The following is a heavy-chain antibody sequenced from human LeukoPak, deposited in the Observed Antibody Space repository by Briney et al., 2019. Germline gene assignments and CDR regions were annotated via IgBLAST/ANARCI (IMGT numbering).Heavy chain of an antibody. V-gene: IGHV3-30-3*02. D-gene: IGHD4-17*01. CDR3: AKSVTVTLSTPLY. J-gene: IGHJ4*02. CDR2: ISYDGSNK. Sequence: GRSLRLSCAASGFTFSSYAMHWVRQAPGKGLEWVAVISYDGSNKYYADSVKGRFTISRDNSKNTLYLQMNSLRADDTAVYYCAKSVTVTLSTPLYWGQGALVTVSS. CDR1: GFTFSSYA.